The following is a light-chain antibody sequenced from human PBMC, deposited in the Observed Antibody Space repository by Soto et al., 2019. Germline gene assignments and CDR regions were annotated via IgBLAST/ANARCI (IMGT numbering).Light chain of an antibody. CDR1: QSISSW. CDR2: DAS. CDR3: QQYENYWT. J-gene: IGKJ1*01. Sequence: DIQMTQSPSTLSATAGDRVTITCRASQSISSWLAWYQHKPGKAPKLLIYDASNLESGVPSRFSGSGSGTEFALTISNLQPDDCATYYCQQYENYWTFGQGTRVEIK. V-gene: IGKV1-5*01.